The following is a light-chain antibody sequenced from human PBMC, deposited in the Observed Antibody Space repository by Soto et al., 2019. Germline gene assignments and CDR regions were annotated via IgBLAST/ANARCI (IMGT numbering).Light chain of an antibody. J-gene: IGLJ2*01. CDR3: AAWDDSLNVLV. Sequence: QSVLTQPPSVSGTPGPRVNMSCSGSSSNIGSKSVSWYQHLPQTAPKLLIYSNNQRPSGVPGRFSGSKSGTSASLAISGLQSDDETQYYCAAWDDSLNVLVFGGGTQLTVL. CDR1: SSNIGSKS. CDR2: SNN. V-gene: IGLV1-44*01.